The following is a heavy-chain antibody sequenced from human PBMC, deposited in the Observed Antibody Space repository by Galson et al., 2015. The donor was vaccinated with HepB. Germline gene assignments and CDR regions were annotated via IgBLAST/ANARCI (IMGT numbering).Heavy chain of an antibody. Sequence: SLRLSCAASGFTFSSYAMSWVRQAPGKGLEWVSAISGSGGSTYYADSVKGRFTISRDNSKNTLYLQMNSLRAEDTAVYYCAKGYGVGVTVTDYWGQGTLVTVSS. J-gene: IGHJ4*02. CDR2: ISGSGGST. CDR3: AKGYGVGVTVTDY. V-gene: IGHV3-23*01. CDR1: GFTFSSYA. D-gene: IGHD4-17*01.